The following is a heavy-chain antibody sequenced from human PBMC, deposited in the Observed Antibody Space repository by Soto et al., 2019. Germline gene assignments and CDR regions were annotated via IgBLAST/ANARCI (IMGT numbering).Heavy chain of an antibody. Sequence: GGSLRLSCAASGFNFRNYAMHRVSQDPGKGLEWVAVIWSDGSEKYYGASVKGRVTISRDNFKNTVSLQMNSLRVEDTALYYWARGMTPPGAPAWYYFDSWGQGTLVTVSS. V-gene: IGHV3-33*01. D-gene: IGHD2-8*02. J-gene: IGHJ4*02. CDR1: GFNFRNYA. CDR3: ARGMTPPGAPAWYYFDS. CDR2: IWSDGSEK.